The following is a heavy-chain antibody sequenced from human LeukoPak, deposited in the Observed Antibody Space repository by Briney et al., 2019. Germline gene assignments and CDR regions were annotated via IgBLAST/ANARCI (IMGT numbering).Heavy chain of an antibody. D-gene: IGHD4-17*01. V-gene: IGHV3-30*02. Sequence: GGSLRLSCAASGFTFNAYAIHWVRQAPGKGLEWVAFIRKDGNNENYADSVKGRFTISRDNAKNSLYLQMNSLRTEDTAVYYCAREDYGDYGYDYWGQGTLVTVSS. J-gene: IGHJ4*02. CDR2: IRKDGNNE. CDR1: GFTFNAYA. CDR3: AREDYGDYGYDY.